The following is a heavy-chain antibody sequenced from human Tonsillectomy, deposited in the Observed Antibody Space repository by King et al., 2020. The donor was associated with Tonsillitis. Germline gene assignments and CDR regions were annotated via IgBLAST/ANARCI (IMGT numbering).Heavy chain of an antibody. V-gene: IGHV3-23*04. CDR2: IICSVGST. D-gene: IGHD4/OR15-4a*01. CDR1: GFTFSSYA. CDR3: AKDREASTIGRPDALDI. J-gene: IGHJ3*02. Sequence: VQLVESGGGLVQPGRSLRLACVASGFTFSSYAMNWVRQAPGKGLEWCSRIICSVGSTYYADSVKGRFTISSDKSKNTVYLQMNSLRPEDTALYYCAKDREASTIGRPDALDIWGQGTTVTVSS.